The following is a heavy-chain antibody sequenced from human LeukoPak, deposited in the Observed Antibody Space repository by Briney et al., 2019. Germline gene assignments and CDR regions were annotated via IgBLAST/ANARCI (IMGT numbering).Heavy chain of an antibody. CDR1: GFTFTGHS. D-gene: IGHD1-26*01. V-gene: IGHV3-30*04. J-gene: IGHJ4*02. CDR3: AREKQPGGTPFDY. Sequence: PGGSLRLSCVASGFTFTGHSMHWVRQAPGKGLEWLAVVADDGKTIFYADSLKGRFTVSRDNSKNTVYLQMNSLRDEDTAVYYCAREKQPGGTPFDYWGQGSLVTVSS. CDR2: VADDGKTI.